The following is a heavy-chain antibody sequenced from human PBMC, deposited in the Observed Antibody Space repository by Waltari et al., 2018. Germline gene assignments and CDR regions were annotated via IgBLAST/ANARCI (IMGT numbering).Heavy chain of an antibody. CDR2: MYHSGTT. D-gene: IGHD5-12*01. V-gene: IGHV4-4*02. CDR3: VRDNRWAEDGFRYFQF. J-gene: IGHJ1*01. CDR1: GGSVTSSHW. Sequence: QVQLQESGPGLVKPSGTLSLTCAVSGGSVTSSHWWSWVRQAPGKGLEWIGEMYHSGTTNYNPRLKSRVTMSLDRAKNQFSLKLSSVTAADTAVYYCVRDNRWAEDGFRYFQFWGQGTLVTVSS.